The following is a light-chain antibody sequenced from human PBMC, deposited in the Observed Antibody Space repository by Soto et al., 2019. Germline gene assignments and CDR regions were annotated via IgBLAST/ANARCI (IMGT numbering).Light chain of an antibody. CDR3: QQYNSYSGM. J-gene: IGKJ1*01. V-gene: IGKV1-5*01. CDR1: QTIGSW. CDR2: DAS. Sequence: IQLTQSPSTLSASVGDRVTVTCRASQTIGSWLAWYQQKPGRAPKLLSFDASSLESGVPSRFSGNGSGTEFTLTISGLQPDDFESYYCQQYNSYSGMFGQGTKVDIK.